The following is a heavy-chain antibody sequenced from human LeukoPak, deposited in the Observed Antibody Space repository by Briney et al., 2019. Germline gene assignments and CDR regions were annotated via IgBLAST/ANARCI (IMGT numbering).Heavy chain of an antibody. CDR3: ARDGRHCSSTGCYRGIVGY. D-gene: IGHD2-2*01. J-gene: IGHJ4*02. Sequence: ASVKVSCKASGYTFTSYYMHWVRQAPGQGLEWMGIINPSGGSTSYAQKFQGRVTMTRDISTSTVYMELSSLRSEDTAVYYCARDGRHCSSTGCYRGIVGYWGQGTLVTVSS. V-gene: IGHV1-46*01. CDR2: INPSGGST. CDR1: GYTFTSYY.